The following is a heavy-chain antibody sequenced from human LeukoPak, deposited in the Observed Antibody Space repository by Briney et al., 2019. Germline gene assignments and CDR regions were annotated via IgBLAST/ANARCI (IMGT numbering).Heavy chain of an antibody. Sequence: RPPETLSPTCTASGDSMTNSYWNWIRQPPGNGLEWIGYIHHSGTTNYNTSLKSRPTISGDTSKNQFSLKLTSVSAGPTAMYFFAKTGCLMGRFFDYWGQGIQVIVSS. V-gene: IGHV4-59*01. J-gene: IGHJ4*02. D-gene: IGHD5/OR15-5a*01. CDR3: AKTGCLMGRFFDY. CDR2: IHHSGTT. CDR1: GDSMTNSY.